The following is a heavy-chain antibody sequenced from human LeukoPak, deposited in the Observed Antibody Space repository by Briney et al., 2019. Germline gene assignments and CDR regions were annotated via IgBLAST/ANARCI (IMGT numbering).Heavy chain of an antibody. Sequence: SETLSLTCAVYGGSFSGYYCWIRQPPGKGLEWIGEINHSGSTNYNTPLKSRVTISLDTSKNQFSLTLTSVAAADTAVYYCARTDEKRLSGSGSYYRGRHVIHWGQGNLVTVSS. J-gene: IGHJ4*02. CDR3: ARTDEKRLSGSGSYYRGRHVIH. CDR2: INHSGST. CDR1: GGSFSGYY. D-gene: IGHD3-10*01. V-gene: IGHV4-34*01.